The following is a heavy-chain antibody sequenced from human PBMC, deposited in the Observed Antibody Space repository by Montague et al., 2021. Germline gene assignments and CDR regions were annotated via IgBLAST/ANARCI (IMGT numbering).Heavy chain of an antibody. CDR2: TYHRFKWYN. D-gene: IGHD6-19*01. V-gene: IGHV6-1*01. Sequence: CAISGDSDGGKGATCSSNGHTSEIDSHREVITYHRFKWYNEYAVSVNSRITINPDTSKNQFSLQVNSVTPEDTAVYYCARGADRYYFYGMDVWGQGTTVTFSS. J-gene: IGHJ6*02. CDR3: ARGADRYYFYGMDV. CDR1: GDSDGGKGAT.